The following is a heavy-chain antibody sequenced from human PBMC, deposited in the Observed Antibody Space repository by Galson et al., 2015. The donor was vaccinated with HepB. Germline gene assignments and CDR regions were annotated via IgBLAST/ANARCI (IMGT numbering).Heavy chain of an antibody. D-gene: IGHD3-10*01. V-gene: IGHV4-61*02. CDR1: GGSISSGTYY. CDR3: ARGETGWLYGTGSRLDY. J-gene: IGHJ4*02. Sequence: TLSLTCTVSGGSISSGTYYWNWIRQPAEKGLEWLGRIYSRGTTNYRPSLASRLAILVETAKNQFSLGLNSVTASDTAVYYCARGETGWLYGTGSRLDYWGQGILVTVSS. CDR2: IYSRGTT.